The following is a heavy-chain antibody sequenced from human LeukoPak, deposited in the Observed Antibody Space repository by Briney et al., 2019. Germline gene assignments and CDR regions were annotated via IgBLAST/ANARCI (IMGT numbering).Heavy chain of an antibody. J-gene: IGHJ6*02. CDR3: ARLGMVRGVNYYYGMDV. Sequence: GESLKISCKGSGYSFTSYWIGWVRQMPGKGLEWMGTIYPGDSDTRYSPSFQGQVTISADKSISTAYLQWSSLKASDTAMYYCARLGMVRGVNYYYGMDVWGQGTTVTVSS. V-gene: IGHV5-51*01. CDR1: GYSFTSYW. D-gene: IGHD3-10*01. CDR2: IYPGDSDT.